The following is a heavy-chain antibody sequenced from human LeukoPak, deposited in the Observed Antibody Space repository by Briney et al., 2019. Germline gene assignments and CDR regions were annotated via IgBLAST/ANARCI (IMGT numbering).Heavy chain of an antibody. D-gene: IGHD3-3*01. CDR2: IYYSGST. Sequence: SETLSLTCTVSGGSISSYYWSWIRQPPGKGLEWIGYIYYSGSTNYNPSLKSRVTISVDTSKNQFSLKLSSVTAADTAVYYCARVSFFGVAPPHWGQGTLVTVSS. V-gene: IGHV4-59*12. CDR1: GGSISSYY. J-gene: IGHJ4*02. CDR3: ARVSFFGVAPPH.